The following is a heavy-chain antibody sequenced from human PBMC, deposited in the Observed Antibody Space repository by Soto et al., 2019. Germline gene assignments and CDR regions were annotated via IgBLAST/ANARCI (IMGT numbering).Heavy chain of an antibody. V-gene: IGHV3-30-3*01. Sequence: GGSLRLSCAASGFTFSSHTMHWVRQAPGKGLEWVALISYDGTNKYYADSVKGRFTISRDNSNNTLYLQMSSLRAEDTAIYYCARARVVLAVYVAFDYWGQGTLVTVSS. CDR2: ISYDGTNK. CDR1: GFTFSSHT. J-gene: IGHJ4*02. CDR3: ARARVVLAVYVAFDY. D-gene: IGHD2-8*01.